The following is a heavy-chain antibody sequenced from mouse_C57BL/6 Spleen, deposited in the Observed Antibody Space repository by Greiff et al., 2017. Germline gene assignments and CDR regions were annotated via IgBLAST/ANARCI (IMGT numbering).Heavy chain of an antibody. J-gene: IGHJ1*03. D-gene: IGHD2-1*01. V-gene: IGHV6-6*01. CDR1: GFTFSDAW. CDR2: IRNKANNHAT. Sequence: EVKLVESGGGLVQPGGSMKLSCAASGFTFSDAWMDWVRQSPEKGLEWVAEIRNKANNHATYYAESVKGRFTISRDDSKSSVYLQMNSLRAEDTGIYYCTRYGNYLYWYFDVWGTGTTVTVSS. CDR3: TRYGNYLYWYFDV.